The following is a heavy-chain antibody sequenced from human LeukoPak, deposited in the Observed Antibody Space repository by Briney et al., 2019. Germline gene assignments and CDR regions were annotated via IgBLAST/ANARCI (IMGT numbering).Heavy chain of an antibody. V-gene: IGHV3-7*04. CDR2: IKQDGSDK. CDR3: AREGTGTFDQ. J-gene: IGHJ4*02. CDR1: GFTFSNYW. D-gene: IGHD1-1*01. Sequence: GGSLRLSCAASGFTFSNYWTSWIRQAPGKGLQWVANIKQDGSDKYYVDSMKGRFTISRDNAKNSLYLQMNSLRAEDTAVYYCAREGTGTFDQWGQGTLVTVSS.